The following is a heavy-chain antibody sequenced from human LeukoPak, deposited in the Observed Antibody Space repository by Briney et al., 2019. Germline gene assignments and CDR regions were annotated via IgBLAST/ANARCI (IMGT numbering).Heavy chain of an antibody. D-gene: IGHD5-24*01. V-gene: IGHV1-46*01. Sequence: ASVKVSCKASGYTFTSYYMHWVRQAPGQGLERMGIINPSGGSTSYAQKFQGRVTMTRDTSTSTVYMELSSLRSEDTAVYYCASGRWLHAFDYWGQGTLVTVSS. CDR2: INPSGGST. CDR1: GYTFTSYY. J-gene: IGHJ4*02. CDR3: ASGRWLHAFDY.